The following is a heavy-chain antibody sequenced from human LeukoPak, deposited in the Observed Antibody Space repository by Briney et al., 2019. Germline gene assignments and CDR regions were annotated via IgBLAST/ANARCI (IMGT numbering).Heavy chain of an antibody. CDR1: GFTFSSYW. V-gene: IGHV3-7*01. CDR2: IKQDGSEK. D-gene: IGHD1-26*01. CDR3: ARVGGVEWELLRNDAFDI. Sequence: PGGSLGLSCAASGFTFSSYWMSWVRQAPGKGLEWVANIKQDGSEKYYVDSVKGRFTISRDNAKNSLYLQMNSLRAEDTAVYYCARVGGVEWELLRNDAFDIWGQGTMVTVSS. J-gene: IGHJ3*02.